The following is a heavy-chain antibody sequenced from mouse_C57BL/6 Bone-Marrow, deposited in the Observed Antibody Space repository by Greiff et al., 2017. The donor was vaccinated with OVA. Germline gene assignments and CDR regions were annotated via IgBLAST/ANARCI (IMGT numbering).Heavy chain of an antibody. CDR3: ARERAYGRDFDY. V-gene: IGHV1-39*01. J-gene: IGHJ2*01. CDR2: INPNYGTT. Sequence: EVKLVESGPELVKPGASVKISCKASGYSFTDYNMNWVKQSNGKSLEWIGVINPNYGTTSYNQKFKGKATLTVDQSSSTAYMQLNSLTSEDSAVYYCARERAYGRDFDYWGQGTTLTVSS. CDR1: GYSFTDYN. D-gene: IGHD1-1*01.